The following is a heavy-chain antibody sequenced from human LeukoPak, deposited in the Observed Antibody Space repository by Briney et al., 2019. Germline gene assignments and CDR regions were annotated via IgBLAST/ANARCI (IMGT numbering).Heavy chain of an antibody. V-gene: IGHV4-39*07. Sequence: SETLSLTCSVSGGSIRSSNSFWGWIRQPPGERLEWIATIYYNGDTYYNPSLQSRVTISVDTSTNQFSLKLNSVIAADTAVYYCARATAAPSSYFFDHWGQGTLVTVSS. J-gene: IGHJ4*02. CDR3: ARATAAPSSYFFDH. CDR2: IYYNGDT. CDR1: GGSIRSSNSF. D-gene: IGHD6-25*01.